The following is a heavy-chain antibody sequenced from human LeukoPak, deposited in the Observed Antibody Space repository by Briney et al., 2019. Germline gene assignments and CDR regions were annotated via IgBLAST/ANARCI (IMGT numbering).Heavy chain of an antibody. J-gene: IGHJ6*03. Sequence: GSLRLSCAASGFTFSSSGMHWVRQAPGKGLEWVAFVRYDGSSKYYADSVKGRFTISRDISKNTLYLQMNSLRADDTAVYYCARSLRVRGVPDYMDVWGKGTTVTISS. CDR2: VRYDGSSK. CDR3: ARSLRVRGVPDYMDV. D-gene: IGHD3-10*01. CDR1: GFTFSSSG. V-gene: IGHV3-30*02.